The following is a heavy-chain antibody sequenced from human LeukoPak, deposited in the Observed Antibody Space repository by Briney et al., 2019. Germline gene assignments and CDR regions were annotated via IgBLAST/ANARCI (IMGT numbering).Heavy chain of an antibody. V-gene: IGHV1-2*06. CDR2: VNPNRGGT. J-gene: IGHJ4*02. CDR3: ARDITGTTPN. CDR1: GYTFTGYY. Sequence: ASVKVSCKASGYTFTGYYMHWVRQAPGQGLEWMGRVNPNRGGTNYAQKFQGRVTMTRDTFISTAYMDLSRQRSDDTAVYYCARDITGTTPNWGQGTLVTVSS. D-gene: IGHD1-7*01.